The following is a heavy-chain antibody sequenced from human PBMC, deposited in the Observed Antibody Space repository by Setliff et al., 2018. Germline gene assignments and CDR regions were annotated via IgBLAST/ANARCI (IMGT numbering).Heavy chain of an antibody. V-gene: IGHV1-18*01. Sequence: ASVKVSCKASGFTFRNYAISWVRQAPGQGLEWMGWISAYNGDTTYTQKLQGRVTMTTDASASTAYMELRGLTSDDTAVYYCSRLVRYCSRTTCQTASGAEVWGQGTLVTVPQ. CDR2: ISAYNGDT. CDR1: GFTFRNYA. CDR3: SRLVRYCSRTTCQTASGAEV. D-gene: IGHD2-2*01. J-gene: IGHJ4*02.